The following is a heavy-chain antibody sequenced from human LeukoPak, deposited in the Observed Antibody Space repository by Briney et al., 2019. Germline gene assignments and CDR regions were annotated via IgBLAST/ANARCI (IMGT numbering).Heavy chain of an antibody. J-gene: IGHJ4*02. Sequence: GGSLRLSCAASGFTFSSYGMHWVRQAPGKGLEWVAFIRYDGSNKYYADSVKGRFTISRDNSKNTLYLQMNSLRAEDTAVYYCAKDHCSSTSCYVVYWGQGTLVTVSS. V-gene: IGHV3-30*02. CDR1: GFTFSSYG. CDR2: IRYDGSNK. CDR3: AKDHCSSTSCYVVY. D-gene: IGHD2-2*01.